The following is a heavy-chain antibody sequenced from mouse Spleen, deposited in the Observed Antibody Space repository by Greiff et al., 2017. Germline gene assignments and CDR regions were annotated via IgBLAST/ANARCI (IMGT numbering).Heavy chain of an antibody. Sequence: EVQLQQSGPELVKPGASVKISCKASGYTFTDYYMNWVKQSHGKSLEWIGDINPNNGGTSYNQKFKGKATLTVDKSSSTAYMELRSLTSEDSAVYYCARAGYGGYYYAMDYWGQGTSVTVSS. CDR1: GYTFTDYY. J-gene: IGHJ4*01. CDR3: ARAGYGGYYYAMDY. V-gene: IGHV1-26*01. D-gene: IGHD1-2*01. CDR2: INPNNGGT.